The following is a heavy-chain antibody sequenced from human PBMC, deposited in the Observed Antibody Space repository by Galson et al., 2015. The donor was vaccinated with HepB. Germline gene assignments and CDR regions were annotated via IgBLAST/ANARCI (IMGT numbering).Heavy chain of an antibody. CDR1: GFTVGGTY. Sequence: SLRLSCAASGFTVGGTYMSWVRQAPGKGLEWVSVIYTGGSTYYADSVKGRFTISRDNSKNTLYLQMNNLSAEDTAVYYCARAIVGATAPYDYWGQGTLVTVSS. CDR2: IYTGGST. D-gene: IGHD1-26*01. J-gene: IGHJ4*02. V-gene: IGHV3-66*02. CDR3: ARAIVGATAPYDY.